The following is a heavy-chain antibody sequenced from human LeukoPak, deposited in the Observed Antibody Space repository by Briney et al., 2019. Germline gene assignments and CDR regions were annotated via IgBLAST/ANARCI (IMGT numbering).Heavy chain of an antibody. CDR1: GGSISSYY. CDR3: ARAAPVGGANWFDP. J-gene: IGHJ5*02. CDR2: IYYSGST. Sequence: SETLSLTCTVSGGSISSYYWSWIRQPPGKGLEWIGYIYYSGSTNYNPSLKSRVTISVDTSKNQFSLKLSSVTAADTAVYYCARAAPVGGANWFDPWGQGTLVTVSS. V-gene: IGHV4-59*12. D-gene: IGHD3-10*01.